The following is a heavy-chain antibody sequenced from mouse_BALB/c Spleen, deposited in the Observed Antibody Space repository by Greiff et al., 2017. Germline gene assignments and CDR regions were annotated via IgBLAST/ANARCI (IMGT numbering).Heavy chain of an antibody. J-gene: IGHJ3*01. V-gene: IGHV1-7*01. Sequence: LVESGAELAKPGASVKMSCKASGYTFTSYWMHWVKQRPGQGLEWIGYINPSTGYTEYNQKFKDKATLTADKSSSTAYMQLSSLTSEDSAVYYCARDGSAWFAYWGQGTLVTISA. CDR3: ARDGSAWFAY. CDR2: INPSTGYT. CDR1: GYTFTSYW.